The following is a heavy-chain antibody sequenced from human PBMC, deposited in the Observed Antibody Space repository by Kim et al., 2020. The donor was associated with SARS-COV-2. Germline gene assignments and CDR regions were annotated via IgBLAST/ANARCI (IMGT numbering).Heavy chain of an antibody. V-gene: IGHV3-23*01. CDR2: ISGSGGST. D-gene: IGHD2-2*02. Sequence: GGSLRLSCAASGFTFSSCAMSWVRQAPGKGLEWVSGISGSGGSTYYADSVKGRFTISRDISKNTLYLQMNSLRAEDTAIYYCAKQGRNIPMDHPRSFDSWGQGTLVTVSS. J-gene: IGHJ4*02. CDR3: AKQGRNIPMDHPRSFDS. CDR1: GFTFSSCA.